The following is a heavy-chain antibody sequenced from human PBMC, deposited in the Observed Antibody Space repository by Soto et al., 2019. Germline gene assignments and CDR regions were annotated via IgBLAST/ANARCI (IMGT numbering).Heavy chain of an antibody. J-gene: IGHJ5*02. Sequence: GGSLRLSCAASGFTFSRYGMNWVRQAPGKGLEWISYITSSSSTIYYADSVKGRFTISRDNAKNSLYLQMNSLRDEDTAMYYCARDNGMAGSFDPWGQGTLVTVSS. CDR1: GFTFSRYG. CDR3: ARDNGMAGSFDP. V-gene: IGHV3-48*02. CDR2: ITSSSSTI. D-gene: IGHD2-8*01.